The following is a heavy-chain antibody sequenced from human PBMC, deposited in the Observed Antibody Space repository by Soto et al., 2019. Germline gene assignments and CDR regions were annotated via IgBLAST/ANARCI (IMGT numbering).Heavy chain of an antibody. Sequence: GESLKISCKGSGYSFTSYWIGWVRQMPGKGLEWMGIIYPGDSDTRYSPSFQGQVTISADKSISTDYLQWSSLKASDTAMYYCARTRSHRNYGMDXWGQGTTVTVS. J-gene: IGHJ6*02. CDR3: ARTRSHRNYGMDX. CDR2: IYPGDSDT. CDR1: GYSFTSYW. V-gene: IGHV5-51*03.